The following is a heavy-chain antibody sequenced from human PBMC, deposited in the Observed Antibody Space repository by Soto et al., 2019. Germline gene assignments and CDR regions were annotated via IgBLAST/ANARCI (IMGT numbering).Heavy chain of an antibody. D-gene: IGHD2-15*01. CDR1: GFTFSNYG. V-gene: IGHV3-30*18. CDR2: ISYDGSNE. J-gene: IGHJ4*02. CDR3: AKDGAPRYCTRSSCHPAGAY. Sequence: QVQLVESGGGVVQPGRSLRLSCAGSGFTFSNYGLHWVRQAPGKGQEWVAAISYDGSNEYYADSVKGRFTISRDKSKNMLYLQMDSLRPEDTAVYYCAKDGAPRYCTRSSCHPAGAYWGQGTLVTVSS.